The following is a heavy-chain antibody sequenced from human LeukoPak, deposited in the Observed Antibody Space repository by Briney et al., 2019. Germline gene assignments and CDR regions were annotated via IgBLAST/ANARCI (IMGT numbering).Heavy chain of an antibody. CDR2: INPYNGNT. Sequence: ASVKVSCKTSGYTFNSYGISWVRQAPGQGLAWMGWINPYNGNTNYAQNLQGRATMTTDTSTSTAYMELRSLRSDDTAVYYCARRGLTNEDTYCNSTGCYIASGDWFDPWGQGTLVTVSS. V-gene: IGHV1-18*01. CDR1: GYTFNSYG. J-gene: IGHJ5*02. CDR3: ARRGLTNEDTYCNSTGCYIASGDWFDP. D-gene: IGHD2-2*02.